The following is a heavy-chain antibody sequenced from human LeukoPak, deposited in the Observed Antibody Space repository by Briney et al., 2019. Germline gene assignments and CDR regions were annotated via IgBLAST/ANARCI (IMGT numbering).Heavy chain of an antibody. V-gene: IGHV3-11*01. J-gene: IGHJ3*02. D-gene: IGHD3-16*01. CDR1: GFTFSDYY. CDR2: ISSSGSTI. Sequence: PGGSLRLSCAASGFTFSDYYMSWIRQAPGKGLEWVAYISSSGSTIYYADSVKGRFTISRDNAKNSLYLQMNSLRAEDTAVYYCARALSVGLDAFDIWGQGTMVTVSS. CDR3: ARALSVGLDAFDI.